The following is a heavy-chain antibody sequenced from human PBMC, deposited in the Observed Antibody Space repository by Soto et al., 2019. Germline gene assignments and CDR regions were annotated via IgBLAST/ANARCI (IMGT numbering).Heavy chain of an antibody. CDR2: INHSGST. Sequence: QVQLQQWGAGLLKPSETLSLTCAVYGGSFSGYYWSWIRQPPGKGLEWIGEINHSGSTNYNPSLKSRVTISVDTSKNQFSLKLSSVTAADTAVYYCARGVGGKQQLVRLGYWGQGTLVTVSS. D-gene: IGHD6-13*01. CDR1: GGSFSGYY. J-gene: IGHJ4*02. CDR3: ARGVGGKQQLVRLGY. V-gene: IGHV4-34*01.